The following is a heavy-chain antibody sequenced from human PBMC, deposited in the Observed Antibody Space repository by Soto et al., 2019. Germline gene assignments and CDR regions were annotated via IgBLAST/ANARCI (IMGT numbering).Heavy chain of an antibody. Sequence: SETLSLTCAVSGGSISSGGYSWSWIRQPPGKGLEWIGYIYHSGSTYYNPSLKSRVTISVDRSKNQFSLKLSSVTAADTAIYYCAKGDNFDFWGTFNCFDPWGQGTLVTVSS. CDR3: AKGDNFDFWGTFNCFDP. V-gene: IGHV4-30-2*01. J-gene: IGHJ5*02. CDR1: GGSISSGGYS. CDR2: IYHSGST. D-gene: IGHD3-3*01.